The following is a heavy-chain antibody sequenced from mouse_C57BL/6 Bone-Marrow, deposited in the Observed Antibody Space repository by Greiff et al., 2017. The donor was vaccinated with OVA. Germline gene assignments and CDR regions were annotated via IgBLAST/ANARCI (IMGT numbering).Heavy chain of an antibody. J-gene: IGHJ1*03. CDR2: IRNKANGYTT. D-gene: IGHD1-1*01. CDR3: ASPLYYYGSSPYWYFDV. V-gene: IGHV7-3*01. Sequence: EVKLMESGGGLVQPGGSLSLSCAASGFTFTDYYMSWVRQPPGKALEWLGFIRNKANGYTTEYSASVKGRFTISRDNSQSILYLQMNALRAEDSATYYCASPLYYYGSSPYWYFDVWGTGTTVTVSS. CDR1: GFTFTDYY.